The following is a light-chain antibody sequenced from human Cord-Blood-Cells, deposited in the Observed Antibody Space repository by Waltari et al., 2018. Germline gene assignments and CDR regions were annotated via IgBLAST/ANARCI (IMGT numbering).Light chain of an antibody. J-gene: IGKJ4*01. CDR1: QSVLYSSNNKNY. CDR3: QQYYSTQLT. CDR2: WAS. Sequence: DIVMTQSPDSLAVSLGERVTINCKSSQSVLYSSNNKNYLAWYQQKAGQPPKLLIYWASTRESGVPDRFSGSGSGTDFTLTISSLQAEDVAVYYCQQYYSTQLTFGGGTKVEIK. V-gene: IGKV4-1*01.